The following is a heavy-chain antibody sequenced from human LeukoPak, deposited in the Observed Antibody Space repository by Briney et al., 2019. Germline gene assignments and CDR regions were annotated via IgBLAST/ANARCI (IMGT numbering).Heavy chain of an antibody. V-gene: IGHV3-53*01. CDR3: ARDSISSGSMDL. D-gene: IGHD3-22*01. Sequence: SGGSLRLSCAPPGFPVSSNYMSWVRQPPGKGLEGVSVIYSSGGTYYADSVRGRFSISRDNSKNTLYLQMNSLRIEDMALYYCARDSISSGSMDLWGQGTLVTVS. J-gene: IGHJ4*02. CDR2: IYSSGGT. CDR1: GFPVSSNY.